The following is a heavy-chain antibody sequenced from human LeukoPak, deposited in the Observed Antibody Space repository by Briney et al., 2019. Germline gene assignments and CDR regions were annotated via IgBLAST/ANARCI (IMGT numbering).Heavy chain of an antibody. CDR1: GGSISSSSYY. CDR3: ARGRRRTAVPFDY. Sequence: PSETLSLTCTVSGGSISSSSYYWGWIRQPPGKGLEWIGEINHSGSTNYNPSLKSRVTISVDTSKNQFSLKLSSVTAADTAVYYCARGRRRTAVPFDYWGQGTLVTVSS. CDR2: INHSGST. D-gene: IGHD2-2*01. J-gene: IGHJ4*02. V-gene: IGHV4-39*07.